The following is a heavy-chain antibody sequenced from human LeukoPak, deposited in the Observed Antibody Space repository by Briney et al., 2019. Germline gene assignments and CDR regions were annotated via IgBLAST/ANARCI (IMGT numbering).Heavy chain of an antibody. J-gene: IGHJ4*02. CDR3: XVGXLGEFPFDL. D-gene: IGHD1-26*01. V-gene: IGHV3-21*01. CDR2: ISRTSNYI. CDR1: GFTVSSNY. Sequence: GGPLRLSCAASGFTVSSNYMSWVRQAPGKGLEWVSSISRTSNYIYYADSVKGRFTISRDNANNSLYLQMSSLRAEDTAIYYCXVGXLGEFPFDLWGQGTLVTVSS.